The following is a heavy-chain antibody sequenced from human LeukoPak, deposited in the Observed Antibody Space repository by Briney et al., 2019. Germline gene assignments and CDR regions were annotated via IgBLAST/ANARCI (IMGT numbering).Heavy chain of an antibody. CDR2: IYHSGST. V-gene: IGHV4-4*02. CDR3: ARHQRYCSSTSCYGRLRFDP. J-gene: IGHJ5*02. CDR1: GGSISSSNW. D-gene: IGHD2-2*01. Sequence: PSETLSLTCAVSGGSISSSNWWSWVRQPPGKGLEWIGEIYHSGSTNYNPSLKSRVTISVDTSKNQFSLKLSSVTAADTAVYYCARHQRYCSSTSCYGRLRFDPWGQGTLVTVSS.